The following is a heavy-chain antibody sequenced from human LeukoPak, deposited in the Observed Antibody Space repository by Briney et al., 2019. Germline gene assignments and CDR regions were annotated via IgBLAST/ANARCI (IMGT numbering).Heavy chain of an antibody. Sequence: SGGSLRLSCAASGFTFSSYGMHWVRQAPGKGLEGVAFIRYDGSNKYYADSVKGRFTISRDNSKNTLYLQMNSLRAEDTAVYYCAKDLSGSYSRYYYMDVWGKGTTVTVSS. D-gene: IGHD1-26*01. V-gene: IGHV3-30*02. CDR1: GFTFSSYG. CDR2: IRYDGSNK. CDR3: AKDLSGSYSRYYYMDV. J-gene: IGHJ6*03.